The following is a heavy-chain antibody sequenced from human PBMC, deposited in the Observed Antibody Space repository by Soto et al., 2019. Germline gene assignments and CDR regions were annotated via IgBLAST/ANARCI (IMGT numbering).Heavy chain of an antibody. J-gene: IGHJ4*02. CDR3: AGRYGGNFDY. V-gene: IGHV4-59*01. Sequence: QVQLQESGPGLVKPSETLSLTCSVSGGSISSYCWSWIRQPPGKGLEWIGYIYYSGSTNYNPPHTRRVTITVDTSKTQFSRKLSSVPAADTAVYYCAGRYGGNFDYWGQGTLVTVSS. CDR1: GGSISSYC. D-gene: IGHD3-16*01. CDR2: IYYSGST.